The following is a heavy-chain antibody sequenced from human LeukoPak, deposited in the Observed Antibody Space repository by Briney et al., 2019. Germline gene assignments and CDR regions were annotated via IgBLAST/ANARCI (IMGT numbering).Heavy chain of an antibody. V-gene: IGHV1-8*03. J-gene: IGHJ4*02. CDR3: VRGAGFCSSTSCSLGY. Sequence: ASVKVSCKASGYTFTSYDINWVRQATGQGLEWMGWMNPNSGNTGYAQNFQGRVTITRNTSISTAYMELSSLRSEDTAVYYCVRGAGFCSSTSCSLGYWGQGTLVTVPS. CDR1: GYTFTSYD. D-gene: IGHD2-2*01. CDR2: MNPNSGNT.